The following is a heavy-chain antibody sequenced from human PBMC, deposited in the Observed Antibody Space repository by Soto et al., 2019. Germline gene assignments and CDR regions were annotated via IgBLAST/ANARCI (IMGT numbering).Heavy chain of an antibody. Sequence: PSETLSLTCTVSGGSISSGDYYWSWIRQHPGKGLEWIGYIYYSGSTYYNPSLKSRVTISVDTSKNQFSLKLSSVTAADTAVYYCAKDPASRYYDFWSGYYPRLLYYGMDVWGQGTTVTVSS. J-gene: IGHJ6*02. CDR1: GGSISSGDYY. CDR3: AKDPASRYYDFWSGYYPRLLYYGMDV. D-gene: IGHD3-3*01. CDR2: IYYSGST. V-gene: IGHV4-31*03.